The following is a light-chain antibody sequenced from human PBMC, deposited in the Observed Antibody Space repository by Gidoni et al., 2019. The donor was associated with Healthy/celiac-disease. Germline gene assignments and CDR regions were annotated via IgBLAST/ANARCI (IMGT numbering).Light chain of an antibody. CDR3: QQYNNWPRT. CDR2: GAS. CDR1: QSVSNN. J-gene: IGKJ1*01. V-gene: IGKV3-15*01. Sequence: EIVMTKSPATLSGSPGEIATLACRASQSVSNNLPWYQQKPGQAPMLLIYGASTRATGIPARFSGSESGTVFTLTISSLQSEDFAVYYCQQYNNWPRTFGPXTKVEIK.